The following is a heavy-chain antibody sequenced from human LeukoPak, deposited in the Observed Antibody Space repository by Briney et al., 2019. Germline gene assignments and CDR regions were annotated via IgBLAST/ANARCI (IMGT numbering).Heavy chain of an antibody. Sequence: ASAKVSCKASGYTFTNYDIEWVRQSAGHGLEWLGWMNPNSGNTGYAQKFQGRVTMTRTTSINTAYMELSGLRSEDTAVYYCARYITGDGFDIWGQGTMVTVTS. CDR3: ARYITGDGFDI. D-gene: IGHD1-14*01. V-gene: IGHV1-8*01. CDR2: MNPNSGNT. J-gene: IGHJ3*02. CDR1: GYTFTNYD.